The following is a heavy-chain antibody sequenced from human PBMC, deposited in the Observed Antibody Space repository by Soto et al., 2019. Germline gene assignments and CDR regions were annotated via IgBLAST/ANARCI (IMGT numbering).Heavy chain of an antibody. Sequence: QVQLQESGPGLVKPSETLSLTCTVSGGSISSYYWSWIRQPPGKGLEWIGYIYYSGSTNYNPSLKSRVTISVDTSKNQFSLKLSSVTAADTAVYYCARVSEMATIRTGTNYYYYGMDVWGQGTTVTVSS. CDR1: GGSISSYY. V-gene: IGHV4-59*01. J-gene: IGHJ6*02. CDR2: IYYSGST. D-gene: IGHD5-12*01. CDR3: ARVSEMATIRTGTNYYYYGMDV.